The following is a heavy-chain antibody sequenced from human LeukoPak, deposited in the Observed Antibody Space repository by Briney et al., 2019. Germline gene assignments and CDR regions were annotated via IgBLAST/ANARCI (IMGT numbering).Heavy chain of an antibody. V-gene: IGHV1-46*01. CDR3: AINHAVVVPAAIYYYGMDV. CDR2: INPSGGST. D-gene: IGHD2-2*01. CDR1: GYTFTSYY. Sequence: GASVEVSCKASGYTFTSYYMHWVRQAPGQGLEWMGIINPSGGSTSYAQKFQGRVTMTRDTSTSTVYMELSSLRSEDTAVYYCAINHAVVVPAAIYYYGMDVWGQGTTVTVSS. J-gene: IGHJ6*02.